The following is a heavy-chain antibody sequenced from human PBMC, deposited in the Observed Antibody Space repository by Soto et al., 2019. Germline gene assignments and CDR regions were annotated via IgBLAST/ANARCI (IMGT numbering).Heavy chain of an antibody. J-gene: IGHJ4*02. CDR3: ARAHVILPYFDY. Sequence: QVQLQESGPGLVKPSGTLSLTCAVSGGSISSPNWWSWVRQPPGKGLEWIAEIYHSGGTNYNPSRKSRVTISVDKAKNQFSLRLSSVTAADTAMYYCARAHVILPYFDYWGQGTLVTVSS. CDR2: IYHSGGT. D-gene: IGHD2-2*01. CDR1: GGSISSPNW. V-gene: IGHV4-4*02.